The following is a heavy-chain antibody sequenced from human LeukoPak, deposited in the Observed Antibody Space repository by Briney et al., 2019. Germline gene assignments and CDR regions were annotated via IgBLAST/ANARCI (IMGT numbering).Heavy chain of an antibody. CDR1: GGTFSSYA. CDR3: ARDRGIAAARTYDY. CDR2: IIPIFGTA. Sequence: SVKVSCKASGGTFSSYAISWVRQAPGQGLEWMGRIIPIFGTANYAQKFQGRVTNTADKSTSTAYMELSSLRSEDKAVYYCARDRGIAAARTYDYWGQVTLVTAAS. V-gene: IGHV1-69*06. J-gene: IGHJ4*02. D-gene: IGHD6-13*01.